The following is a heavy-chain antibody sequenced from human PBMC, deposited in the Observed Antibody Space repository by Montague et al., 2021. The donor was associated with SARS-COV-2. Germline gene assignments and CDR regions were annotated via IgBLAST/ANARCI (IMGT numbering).Heavy chain of an antibody. J-gene: IGHJ6*02. D-gene: IGHD5-12*01. CDR3: ARVEFDGGYDSVPLDV. CDR1: GGSISSGGYY. V-gene: IGHV4-31*03. CDR2: IYYSGST. Sequence: SQTLSLTCTVSGGSISSGGYYWSWIRQHPGKGLEWIGYIYYSGSTYYNQSLKSRVTISVDTSKNQFSLKLSSVTAADTAVYYCARVEFDGGYDSVPLDVWGQGTTVTVSS.